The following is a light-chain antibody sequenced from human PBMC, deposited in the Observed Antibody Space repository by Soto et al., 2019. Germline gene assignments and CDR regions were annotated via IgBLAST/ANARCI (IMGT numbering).Light chain of an antibody. V-gene: IGKV1-6*01. CDR1: QDIRND. CDR2: TAS. J-gene: IGKJ1*01. CDR3: LQDYIYPWT. Sequence: AIQITQSPSSLSASVGDRVTITCRASQDIRNDLGWFQQTKGKAPKILINTASTLQSGVSSRFRGSGSGTDCTLTISSLQPEDFETYYCLQDYIYPWTFGQGTKVDIK.